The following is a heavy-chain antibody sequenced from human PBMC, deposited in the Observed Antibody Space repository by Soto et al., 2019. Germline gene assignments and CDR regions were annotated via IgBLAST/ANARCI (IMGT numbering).Heavy chain of an antibody. D-gene: IGHD6-19*01. V-gene: IGHV4-59*13. CDR2: VHHSGSA. Sequence: SETLSLTCTVSGVSINSYYWNWIRQPPGRALEWIGYVHHSGSANYNPSLKSRVTMSVDTSKNQFSLKLSSVTAADTAVYYCARDRGLGSGWYGWFDPWGQGTLVTVSS. CDR3: ARDRGLGSGWYGWFDP. J-gene: IGHJ5*02. CDR1: GVSINSYY.